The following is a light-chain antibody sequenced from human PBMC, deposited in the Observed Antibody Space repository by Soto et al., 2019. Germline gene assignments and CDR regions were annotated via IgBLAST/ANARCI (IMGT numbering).Light chain of an antibody. CDR3: QQYFSSDLT. Sequence: VVLTQSPGTLSLSPGQRASLSCRASQVLSSNYLARYQQRPGQAPRLLIYDVFSRATGIPDRFSGSGSGSDFTLTISRLEPEDSGVYYCQQYFSSDLTFGGGTKVELK. J-gene: IGKJ4*01. CDR1: QVLSSNY. V-gene: IGKV3-20*01. CDR2: DVF.